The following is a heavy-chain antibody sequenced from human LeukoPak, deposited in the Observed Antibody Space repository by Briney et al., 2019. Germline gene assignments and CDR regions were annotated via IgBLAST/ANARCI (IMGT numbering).Heavy chain of an antibody. V-gene: IGHV3-23*01. J-gene: IGHJ4*02. D-gene: IGHD2-21*02. CDR3: AKTPDIVVVTAITGSFDY. Sequence: GSLRLSCAASGLTFSSYATSWVRQAPGKGLEWVSAISGSGGSTYYADSVKGRFTISRDNSKNTLYLQMNSLRAEDTAVYYCAKTPDIVVVTAITGSFDYWGQGTLVTVSS. CDR1: GLTFSSYA. CDR2: ISGSGGST.